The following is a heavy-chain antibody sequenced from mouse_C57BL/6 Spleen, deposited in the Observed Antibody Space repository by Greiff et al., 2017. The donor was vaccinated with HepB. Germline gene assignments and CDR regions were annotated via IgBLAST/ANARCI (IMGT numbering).Heavy chain of an antibody. J-gene: IGHJ4*01. D-gene: IGHD2-1*01. V-gene: IGHV5-6*01. Sequence: EVKVVESGGDLVKPGGSLKLSCAASGFTFSSYGMSWVRQTPDKRLEWVATISSGGSYTYYPDSVKGRFTISRDNAKNTLYLQMSSLKSEDTAMYYGARTKFYYGNYVHAMDYWGQGTSVTVSS. CDR3: ARTKFYYGNYVHAMDY. CDR1: GFTFSSYG. CDR2: ISSGGSYT.